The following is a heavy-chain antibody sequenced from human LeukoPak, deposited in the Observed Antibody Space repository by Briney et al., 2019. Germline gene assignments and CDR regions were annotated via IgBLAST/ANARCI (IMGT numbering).Heavy chain of an antibody. J-gene: IGHJ4*02. CDR1: GFTFSSYT. Sequence: GGSLRLSCAASGFTFSSYTMHWVRQAPGKGLEYVSAISSNGGTIYYANSVKGRFTITRDNSKSTLYLQMGSLRAEDMAVYYCAKDGVAADYVRRNSYYVDCWGQGTLVTVSS. CDR3: AKDGVAADYVRRNSYYVDC. D-gene: IGHD6-13*01. V-gene: IGHV3-64*01. CDR2: ISSNGGTI.